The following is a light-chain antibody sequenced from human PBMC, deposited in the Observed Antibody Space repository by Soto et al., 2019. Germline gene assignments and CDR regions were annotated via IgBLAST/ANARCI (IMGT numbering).Light chain of an antibody. CDR1: QSISSW. Sequence: DIQMTQSPSTLSASVGDRVTITCRASQSISSWLAWYQQKPGKAPKHLIYKASNLESGVSSRFSGSGSGTEFTLTISSLQPDDFATYYCQQYSTYSRTFDQGTKVEVK. CDR2: KAS. CDR3: QQYSTYSRT. V-gene: IGKV1-5*03. J-gene: IGKJ1*01.